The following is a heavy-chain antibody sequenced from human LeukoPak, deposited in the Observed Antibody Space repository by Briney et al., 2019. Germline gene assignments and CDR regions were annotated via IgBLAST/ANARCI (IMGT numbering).Heavy chain of an antibody. Sequence: SETLSLTCTVSGDXISSGGYYWSWIRQHPGKGLEWIGYIYNSGSTYYNPSLKSRVTISIDTSKRQFSLKLTSVTAADTAVYYCAREPTGSYSFDFWGHGTLVTVSS. V-gene: IGHV4-31*03. CDR3: AREPTGSYSFDF. D-gene: IGHD1-26*01. CDR1: GDXISSGGYY. J-gene: IGHJ4*01. CDR2: IYNSGST.